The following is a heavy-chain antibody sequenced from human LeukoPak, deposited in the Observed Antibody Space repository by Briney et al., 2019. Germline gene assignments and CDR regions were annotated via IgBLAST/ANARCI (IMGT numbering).Heavy chain of an antibody. Sequence: GGSLRLSCAASGFTFSSYGMHWVRQAPGKGLEWVAVIWYDGSNKYYADSVKGRFTISRDNSKNTLYLQMNSLRAEDTAVYYCARERLRLNWFDPWGQGTLVTVSS. CDR1: GFTFSSYG. CDR2: IWYDGSNK. J-gene: IGHJ5*02. D-gene: IGHD4-17*01. CDR3: ARERLRLNWFDP. V-gene: IGHV3-33*01.